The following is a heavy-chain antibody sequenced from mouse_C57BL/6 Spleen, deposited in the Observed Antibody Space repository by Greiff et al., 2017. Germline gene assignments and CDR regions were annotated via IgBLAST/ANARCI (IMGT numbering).Heavy chain of an antibody. CDR2: IYPGDGDT. CDR1: GYAFSSSW. V-gene: IGHV1-82*01. Sequence: VQLQQSGPELVKPGASVKISCKASGYAFSSSWMNWVKQRPGKGLEWIGRIYPGDGDTNYNGKFKGKATLTADKSSSTAYMQLSSLTSEDSAVYFCARSGETWFAYWGQGTLSLSLQ. D-gene: IGHD1-3*01. CDR3: ARSGETWFAY. J-gene: IGHJ3*01.